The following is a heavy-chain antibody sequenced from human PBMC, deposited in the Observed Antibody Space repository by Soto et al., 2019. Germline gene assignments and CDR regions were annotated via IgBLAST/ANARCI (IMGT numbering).Heavy chain of an antibody. CDR2: IWYDGSNK. CDR3: ARGRYYGSGSYFDY. Sequence: QVQLVESGGGVVQPGRSLRLSCAASGFTFSSYGMHWVRQAPGKGLEWVAIIWYDGSNKYYADSVKGRFTISRDNSKNTLYLQMNSLRAEDTAVYYCARGRYYGSGSYFDYWGQGTLVTVSS. J-gene: IGHJ4*02. V-gene: IGHV3-33*01. D-gene: IGHD3-10*01. CDR1: GFTFSSYG.